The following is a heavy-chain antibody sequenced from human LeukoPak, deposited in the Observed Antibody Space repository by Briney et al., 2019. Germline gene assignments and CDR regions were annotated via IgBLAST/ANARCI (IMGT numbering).Heavy chain of an antibody. J-gene: IGHJ4*02. D-gene: IGHD4-17*01. CDR3: ARDSTTVTTLDY. V-gene: IGHV1-18*01. Sequence: ASVKVSCKASGYTFTSYGISWVRQAPGQGLEWMGWISAYNGNTNYAQKLQGRVTMTTDTSTSTAYMKLRSLRSDDTAVYYCARDSTTVTTLDYWGQGTLVTVSS. CDR2: ISAYNGNT. CDR1: GYTFTSYG.